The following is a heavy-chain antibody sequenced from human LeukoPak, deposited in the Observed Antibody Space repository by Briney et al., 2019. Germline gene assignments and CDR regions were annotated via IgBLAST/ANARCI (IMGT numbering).Heavy chain of an antibody. CDR2: ISGSGNRT. CDR3: ARGKRVGVGSPLDY. Sequence: PGGSLRLSCAASGFIFSHYAMTWVRQAPGKGLEWVSSISGSGNRTYYADSVMGRFTISRDISKSTMPLQMHSLRVEDTAIYFCARGKRVGVGSPLDYWGQGTLVSVSS. V-gene: IGHV3-23*01. D-gene: IGHD1-26*01. CDR1: GFIFSHYA. J-gene: IGHJ4*02.